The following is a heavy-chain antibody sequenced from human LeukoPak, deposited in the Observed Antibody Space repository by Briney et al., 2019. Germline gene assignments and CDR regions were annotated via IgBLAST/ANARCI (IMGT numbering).Heavy chain of an antibody. V-gene: IGHV1-2*02. D-gene: IGHD5-12*01. CDR3: AARYSGYDGDDAFDI. CDR1: GYTFTAYY. Sequence: GASVKVSCKASGYTFTAYYMHWVRQAPGQGLEWMGWINPNSGGTNYAQKFQGRVTMTRDTSISTAYMELSRLRSDDTAVFYCAARYSGYDGDDAFDIWGQGTMVTVSS. CDR2: INPNSGGT. J-gene: IGHJ3*02.